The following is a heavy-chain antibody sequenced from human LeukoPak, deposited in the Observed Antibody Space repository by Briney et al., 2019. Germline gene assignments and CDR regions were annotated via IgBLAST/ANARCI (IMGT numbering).Heavy chain of an antibody. D-gene: IGHD2-2*01. CDR3: ARGKGRVVPAAVFDY. V-gene: IGHV1-3*01. CDR1: GYTFTIYA. J-gene: IGHJ4*02. CDR2: INAGNGNT. Sequence: ASVKVSCKASGYTFTIYAMHWVRQAPGQRLEWMGWINAGNGNTKYSQKFQGRVTITRDTSASTAYMELSSLRSEDTAVYYCARGKGRVVPAAVFDYWGQGTLVTVSS.